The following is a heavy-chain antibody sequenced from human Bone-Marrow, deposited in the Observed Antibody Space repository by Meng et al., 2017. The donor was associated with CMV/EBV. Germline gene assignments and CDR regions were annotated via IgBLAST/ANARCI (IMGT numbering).Heavy chain of an antibody. J-gene: IGHJ4*02. V-gene: IGHV3-43D*03. CDR1: GFTFDDYA. CDR2: ISWDGGST. CDR3: AKDRRESYNYENPDY. D-gene: IGHD5-24*01. Sequence: GEALKISWAASGFTFDDYAMHWVRQAPGKGLEWVSLISWDGGSTYYADSVKGRFTNSRDNSKNSLFLQMNSLRAEDTALYYCAKDRRESYNYENPDYWGQGTLVTVSS.